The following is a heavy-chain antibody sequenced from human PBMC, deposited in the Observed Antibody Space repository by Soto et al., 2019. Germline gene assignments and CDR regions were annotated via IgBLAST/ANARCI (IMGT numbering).Heavy chain of an antibody. D-gene: IGHD6-13*01. Sequence: SGPTLVNPTQTLTLTCTFSGFSLSTSGVGVGWIRQPPGKALEWLALIYWNDDKRYSPSLKSRLTITKDTSKNQVVLTMTNMDPVDTATYYCALAGRIEEAGRWGVYFDYWGQGTLVSVSS. CDR3: ALAGRIEEAGRWGVYFDY. V-gene: IGHV2-5*01. CDR1: GFSLSTSGVG. J-gene: IGHJ4*02. CDR2: IYWNDDK.